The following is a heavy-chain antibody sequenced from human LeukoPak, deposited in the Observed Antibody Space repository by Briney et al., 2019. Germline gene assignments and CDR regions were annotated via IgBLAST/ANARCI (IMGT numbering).Heavy chain of an antibody. D-gene: IGHD3-10*01. CDR3: GRHAYGGSPPLS. V-gene: IGHV3-66*04. J-gene: IGHJ4*02. Sequence: GGSLRLSCVAPGFTFSKYGMHWVRQAPGKRLEWLAFIYVSGTTFYAASVKGRFTISRDNAKNTVYLQMNNLRAEDTALYYCGRHAYGGSPPLSWGQGALVTVSS. CDR2: IYVSGTT. CDR1: GFTFSKYG.